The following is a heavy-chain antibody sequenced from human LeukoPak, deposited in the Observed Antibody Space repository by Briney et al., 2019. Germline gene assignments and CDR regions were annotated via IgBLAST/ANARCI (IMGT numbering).Heavy chain of an antibody. J-gene: IGHJ4*02. CDR3: AKDRAAAPGYFDY. V-gene: IGHV3-9*01. CDR2: ISWNSGSI. CDR1: GFTFDDYA. Sequence: GGSLRFSGAASGFTFDDYAMHWVRQAPGKGLEWVSGISWNSGSIGYADSVKGRFTISRDNAKNSLYLQMNSLRAEDTALYYCAKDRAAAPGYFDYWGQGTLVTVSS. D-gene: IGHD6-13*01.